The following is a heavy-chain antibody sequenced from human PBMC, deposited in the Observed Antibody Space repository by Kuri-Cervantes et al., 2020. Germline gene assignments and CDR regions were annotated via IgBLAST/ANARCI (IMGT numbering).Heavy chain of an antibody. V-gene: IGHV4-34*01. J-gene: IGHJ4*02. Sequence: SETLSLTCAVYGGSFSGYHWSWIRQPPGKGLEWIGEINHSGSTNYNSSLKSRVTISVDSSKNQFSLKLSSVTAADTAVYYCARVQEWELPYFDYWGQGTLVTVSS. CDR2: INHSGST. CDR1: GGSFSGYH. D-gene: IGHD1-26*01. CDR3: ARVQEWELPYFDY.